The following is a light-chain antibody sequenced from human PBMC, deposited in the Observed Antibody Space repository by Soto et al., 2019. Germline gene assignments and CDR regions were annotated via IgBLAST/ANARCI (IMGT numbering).Light chain of an antibody. CDR1: QDIRGA. CDR3: QQFNRYPIT. Sequence: AIQLTQSPSSLSASVGDRVTITCRASQDIRGALAWYQQKPGKAPKILIYDVSTLESGVPSRFSGSSSGTDFTLTISSLQPVDFATYYRQQFNRYPITFGQGTRLEIK. J-gene: IGKJ5*01. CDR2: DVS. V-gene: IGKV1-13*02.